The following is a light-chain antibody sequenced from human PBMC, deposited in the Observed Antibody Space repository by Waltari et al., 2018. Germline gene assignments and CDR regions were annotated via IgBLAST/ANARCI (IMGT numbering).Light chain of an antibody. J-gene: IGKJ2*01. V-gene: IGKV1-33*01. CDR2: DAS. CDR1: QDISNY. Sequence: DIQMTQSPSSLSASVGDRVTIPCQASQDISNYLNWYQQKPGTAPKLLIYDASNLETGVPSRFSGSESGTDFTFTISSLQPEDIATYYCQQYDNLPPYTFGQGTKLEI. CDR3: QQYDNLPPYT.